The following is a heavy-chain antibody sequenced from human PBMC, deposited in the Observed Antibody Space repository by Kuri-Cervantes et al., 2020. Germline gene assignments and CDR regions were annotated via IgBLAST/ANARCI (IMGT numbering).Heavy chain of an antibody. CDR2: ISGSGGST. CDR3: AKVIGYSYGGDFDS. V-gene: IGHV3-23*01. D-gene: IGHD5-18*01. Sequence: GESLKISCAASGFTFSSYAMSRVRQAPGEGLEWVSAISGSGGSTYYADSVKGRFTISRDNSKNTLYLQMNSLRAEDTAVYYCAKVIGYSYGGDFDSWGQGTLVTVSS. CDR1: GFTFSSYA. J-gene: IGHJ4*02.